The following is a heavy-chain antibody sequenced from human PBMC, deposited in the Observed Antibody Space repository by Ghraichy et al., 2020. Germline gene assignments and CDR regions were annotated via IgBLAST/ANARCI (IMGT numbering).Heavy chain of an antibody. CDR3: ARIYGDAGPDY. D-gene: IGHD4-17*01. J-gene: IGHJ4*02. Sequence: SGPTLVKPTQTLTLTCTFSGFSLSSSGMCVIWIRQPPGKALEWLARIDWDDDKFYSTSLKTRLTISKDTSKNQVVLTMTNMDPVDTATYFCARIYGDAGPDYWGQGTLVTVSS. CDR1: GFSLSSSGMC. V-gene: IGHV2-70*17. CDR2: IDWDDDK.